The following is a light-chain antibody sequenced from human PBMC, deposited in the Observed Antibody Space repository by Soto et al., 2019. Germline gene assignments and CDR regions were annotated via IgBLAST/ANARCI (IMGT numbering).Light chain of an antibody. CDR2: DAS. V-gene: IGKV3-11*01. CDR3: QQRGNWIT. Sequence: EIVLTQSPATLSLSPGERATLSCRASQSISNFLAWYQQKPGQAPRLLIYDASNRATGIPARFSGSGSGTDFTLTISSLEPEDFAVYYCQQRGNWITFGQGTRLEIK. J-gene: IGKJ5*01. CDR1: QSISNF.